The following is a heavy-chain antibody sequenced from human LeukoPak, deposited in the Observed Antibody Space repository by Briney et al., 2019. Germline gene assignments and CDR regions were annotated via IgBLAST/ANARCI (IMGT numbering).Heavy chain of an antibody. Sequence: PSETLSLTCAVSGYSISSGYYCGWIRQPPGKGLEWIGSIYHSGSTYYNPSLKSRVTISVDTSKNQFSLKLSSVTAADTAVYYCARQRLMDYDVFDHWAQGTLVTVSS. D-gene: IGHD3-3*01. CDR1: GYSISSGYY. V-gene: IGHV4-38-2*01. J-gene: IGHJ4*02. CDR2: IYHSGST. CDR3: ARQRLMDYDVFDH.